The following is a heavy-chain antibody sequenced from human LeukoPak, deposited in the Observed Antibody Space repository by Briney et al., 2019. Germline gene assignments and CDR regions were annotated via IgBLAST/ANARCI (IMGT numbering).Heavy chain of an antibody. CDR2: IHYSGST. CDR1: GGSVSSGSYY. V-gene: IGHV4-61*01. CDR3: ARVGRTRGYDFWSGLIYGMDV. Sequence: PSETLSLTCTVSGGSVSSGSYYWSWIRQPPGKGLEWIGYIHYSGSTNYNPSLKSRVTISVDTSKNQFSLKLSSVTAADTAVYYCARVGRTRGYDFWSGLIYGMDVWGQGTTVTVSS. D-gene: IGHD3-3*01. J-gene: IGHJ6*02.